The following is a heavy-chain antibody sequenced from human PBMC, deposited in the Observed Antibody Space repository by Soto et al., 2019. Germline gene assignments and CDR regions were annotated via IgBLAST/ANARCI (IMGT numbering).Heavy chain of an antibody. Sequence: QVQLVQSGAEVKKPGSSMKVSCKVSGGTFRSYAIYWVRQAPGQGLEWMGGITPISGTTNYAQKFQGRVTITADESTSTAYMGLSSLRYDDTAVYYCARAGTWGQGSPVTVSS. CDR2: ITPISGTT. J-gene: IGHJ5*02. V-gene: IGHV1-69*01. CDR3: ARAGT. CDR1: GGTFRSYA.